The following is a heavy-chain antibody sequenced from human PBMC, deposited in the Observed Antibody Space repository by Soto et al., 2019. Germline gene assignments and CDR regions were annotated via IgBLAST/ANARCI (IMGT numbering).Heavy chain of an antibody. J-gene: IGHJ5*02. D-gene: IGHD6-19*01. CDR3: ARGGPSSGWYNWFDP. V-gene: IGHV1-46*01. CDR1: GYTFTSYY. CDR2: INPSGGST. Sequence: ASVKVSCKASGYTFTSYYMHWVRQAPGQGLEWMGIINPSGGSTSYAQKFQGRVTMTRDTSTSTVYMELGSLRSEDTAVYYCARGGPSSGWYNWFDPWGQGTLVTVSS.